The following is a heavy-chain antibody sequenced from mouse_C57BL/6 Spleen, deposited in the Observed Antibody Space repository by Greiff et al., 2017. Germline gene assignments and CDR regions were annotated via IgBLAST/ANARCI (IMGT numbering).Heavy chain of an antibody. CDR2: INYDGSST. Sequence: EVKVVESEGGLVQPGSSMKLSCTASGFTFSDYYMAWVRQVPEKCLEWVANINYDGSSTYYLDSLKSRFIISRDNAKNILYLQMSSLKSEDTATYYCARDIGYFDYWGQGTTLTVSS. CDR3: ARDIGYFDY. CDR1: GFTFSDYY. J-gene: IGHJ2*01. V-gene: IGHV5-16*01.